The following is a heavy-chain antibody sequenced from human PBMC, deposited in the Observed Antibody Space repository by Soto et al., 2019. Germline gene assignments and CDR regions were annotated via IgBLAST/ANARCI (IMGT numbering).Heavy chain of an antibody. Sequence: PGGSLRLSCAASGFTFSTYTMNWVRQAPGKGLERLSYISSISSIIAYADSVKGRFTISRYDAKNSLFLQMNSLRDEDTAVYYCARDHDYAFDYWGQGTLVTISS. CDR3: ARDHDYAFDY. D-gene: IGHD4-17*01. CDR1: GFTFSTYT. J-gene: IGHJ4*02. V-gene: IGHV3-48*02. CDR2: ISSISSII.